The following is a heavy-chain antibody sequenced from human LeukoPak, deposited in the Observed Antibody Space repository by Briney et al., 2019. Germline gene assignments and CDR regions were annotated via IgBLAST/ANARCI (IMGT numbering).Heavy chain of an antibody. CDR2: IYYSGST. CDR1: GGSISSGGYY. V-gene: IGHV4-31*03. CDR3: ASGLRQLTHFDY. J-gene: IGHJ4*02. Sequence: SETLSLTCTVSGGSISSGGYYWSWIRQHPGKGLEWIGYIYYSGSTYYNPSLKSRVTISVDTSKNQFSLKLSSVTAADTAVYYCASGLRQLTHFDYWGQGTLVTVSS. D-gene: IGHD6-13*01.